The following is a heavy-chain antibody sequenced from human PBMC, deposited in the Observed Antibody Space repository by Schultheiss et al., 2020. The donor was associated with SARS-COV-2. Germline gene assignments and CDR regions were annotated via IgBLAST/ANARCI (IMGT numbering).Heavy chain of an antibody. CDR3: AGSWVPAAEYYFDY. J-gene: IGHJ4*02. V-gene: IGHV4-59*12. Sequence: SETLSLTCTVSGGSISSYYWSWIRQPPGKGLEWIGYIYYSGSTNYNPSLKSRVTMSVDTSKNQFSLKLSSVTAADTAVYYCAGSWVPAAEYYFDYWGQGTLVTVSS. D-gene: IGHD2-2*01. CDR1: GGSISSYY. CDR2: IYYSGST.